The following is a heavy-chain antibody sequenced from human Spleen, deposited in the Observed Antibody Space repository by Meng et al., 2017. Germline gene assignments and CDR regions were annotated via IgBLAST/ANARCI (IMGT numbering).Heavy chain of an antibody. V-gene: IGHV4-34*01. CDR2: INHRGNT. CDR1: GGAVSDYY. D-gene: IGHD4-11*01. Sequence: QVQRQQVGESLFDPSDTLSLTCVFAGGAVSDYYWSWTRQPPGKGLEWIGEINHRGNTNYNSFLESRVTISVDTSQNSLSLKLSSVTAADSAVYYCARGPTTVAHDFDYWGQGTLVTVSS. J-gene: IGHJ4*02. CDR3: ARGPTTVAHDFDY.